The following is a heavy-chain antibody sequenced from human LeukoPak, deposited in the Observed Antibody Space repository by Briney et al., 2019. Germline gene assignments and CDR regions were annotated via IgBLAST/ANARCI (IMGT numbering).Heavy chain of an antibody. V-gene: IGHV3-30*02. CDR1: GFTFSSYG. CDR2: IRYDGSNK. J-gene: IGHJ3*02. D-gene: IGHD5-18*01. Sequence: PGGSLRLSCAASGFTFSSYGMHWVRQAPGKGPEWVAFIRYDGSNKYYADSVKGRFTISRDNSKNTLYLQMNSLRAEDTAVYYCAKDLVDTAMVSAFDIWGQGTMVTVSS. CDR3: AKDLVDTAMVSAFDI.